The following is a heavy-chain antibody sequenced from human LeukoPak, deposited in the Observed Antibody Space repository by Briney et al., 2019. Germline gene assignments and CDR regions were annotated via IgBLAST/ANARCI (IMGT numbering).Heavy chain of an antibody. CDR1: GDTFTGDG. J-gene: IGHJ6*02. CDR2: ISAYNGNT. D-gene: IGHD3-3*01. Sequence: ASVKVSSKPSGDTFTGDGISWVRQAPGQGLEWMGWISAYNGNTNYAQKLQGRVTMTTDTSTSTAYMELRSLRSDDTAVYYCARDRMSGRSYYYYGMDVWGQGTAVTVSS. V-gene: IGHV1-18*01. CDR3: ARDRMSGRSYYYYGMDV.